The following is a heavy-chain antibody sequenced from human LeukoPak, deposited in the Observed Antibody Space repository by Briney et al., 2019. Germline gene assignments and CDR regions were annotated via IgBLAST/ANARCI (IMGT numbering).Heavy chain of an antibody. V-gene: IGHV3-23*01. CDR3: AKDRAHYYYDSSALGTFDY. Sequence: PGGSLRLSCAASGFTFSSYAMSWLRQAPGKGLEWVSDISGSGGSTYYADSVKGRFTISRDNSKNTLYLQMNSLRAEDTAVYYCAKDRAHYYYDSSALGTFDYWGQGTLVTVSS. CDR2: ISGSGGST. CDR1: GFTFSSYA. J-gene: IGHJ4*02. D-gene: IGHD3-22*01.